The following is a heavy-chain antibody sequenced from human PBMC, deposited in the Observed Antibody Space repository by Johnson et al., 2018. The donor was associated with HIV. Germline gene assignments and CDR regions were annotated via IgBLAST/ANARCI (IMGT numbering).Heavy chain of an antibody. CDR3: TAHYRNAFDI. CDR1: GFTVSSNY. J-gene: IGHJ3*02. CDR2: ISYDGSNK. D-gene: IGHD1-26*01. V-gene: IGHV3-30*03. Sequence: VQLVESGGGLIQPGGSLRLSCAASGFTVSSNYMNWVRQAPGKGLEWGAVISYDGSNKYYADSVKGRFTISRDNAKNSLYLQMNSLKTEDTALYYCTAHYRNAFDIWGQGTMVTVSS.